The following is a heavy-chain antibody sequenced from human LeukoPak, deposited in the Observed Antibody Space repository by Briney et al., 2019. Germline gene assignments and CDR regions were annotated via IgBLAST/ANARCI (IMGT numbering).Heavy chain of an antibody. CDR2: IYYSGST. J-gene: IGHJ6*02. Sequence: SETLSLTCTVSGDSISSYYWSWIRQPPGKGLEWIGYIYYSGSTNYNPSLKSRVTISVDTSKNQFSLKLSSVTAADTAVYYCARLGTDLYYYYGMDVWGQGTTVTVSS. CDR3: ARLGTDLYYYYGMDV. CDR1: GDSISSYY. D-gene: IGHD1-1*01. V-gene: IGHV4-59*01.